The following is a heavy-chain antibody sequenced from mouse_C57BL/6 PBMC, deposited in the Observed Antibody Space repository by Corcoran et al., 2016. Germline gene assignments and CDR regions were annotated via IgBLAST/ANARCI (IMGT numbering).Heavy chain of an antibody. CDR2: ISYDGSN. V-gene: IGHV3-6*01. Sequence: DVQLQESGPGLVKPSQSLSLTCSVTGYSITSGYYWNWIRQFPGNKLEWMGYISYDGSNNYNPSLKNRISITRDTSKNQFFLKLNSVTTEDTATYYWARKKRGSLYYAMDYWGQGTSVTVSS. CDR3: ARKKRGSLYYAMDY. J-gene: IGHJ4*01. D-gene: IGHD3-1*01. CDR1: GYSITSGYY.